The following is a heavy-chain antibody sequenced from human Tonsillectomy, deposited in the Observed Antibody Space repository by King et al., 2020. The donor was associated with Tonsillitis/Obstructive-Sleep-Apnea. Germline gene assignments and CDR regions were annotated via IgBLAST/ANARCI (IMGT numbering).Heavy chain of an antibody. CDR2: IKQDGSEK. V-gene: IGHV3-7*04. CDR3: ARDYCSSTSCYDYYMDV. Sequence: QLVKSGGGLVQPGGSLRLSCAASGFTFSSYWMSWVRQAPGKGLEWVANIKQDGSEKYYVDSVKGRFTISRDNAKNSLYLQMNSLRAEDTAVYYCARDYCSSTSCYDYYMDVWGKGTTVTVSS. CDR1: GFTFSSYW. J-gene: IGHJ6*03. D-gene: IGHD2-2*01.